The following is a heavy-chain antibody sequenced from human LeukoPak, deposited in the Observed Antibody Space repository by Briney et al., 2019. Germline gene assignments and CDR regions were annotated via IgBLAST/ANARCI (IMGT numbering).Heavy chain of an antibody. CDR3: ARQVRRYYYYMDV. Sequence: PSETLSLTCAVCGGSFSGYYWSWIRQPPGKGREWIGEINHSGSTNYNPSLKSRVTISVDTSKNQFSLKLSSVTAADTAVYYCARQVRRYYYYMDVWGKGTTVTVSS. CDR1: GGSFSGYY. CDR2: INHSGST. V-gene: IGHV4-34*01. J-gene: IGHJ6*03. D-gene: IGHD1-1*01.